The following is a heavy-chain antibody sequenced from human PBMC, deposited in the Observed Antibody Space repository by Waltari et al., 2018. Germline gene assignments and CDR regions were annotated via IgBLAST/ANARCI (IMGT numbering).Heavy chain of an antibody. J-gene: IGHJ4*02. CDR2: ISWNSGSI. Sequence: EVQLVESGGGLVQPGRSLRLSCAASGFTFDDYAMHWVRQAPGKGLAWVSGISWNSGSIGYADSVKGRFTISRDNAKNSLYLQMNSLRAEDTALYYCAKVPGPFYYYGSGSYYPFDYWGQGTLVTVSS. V-gene: IGHV3-9*01. CDR1: GFTFDDYA. CDR3: AKVPGPFYYYGSGSYYPFDY. D-gene: IGHD3-10*01.